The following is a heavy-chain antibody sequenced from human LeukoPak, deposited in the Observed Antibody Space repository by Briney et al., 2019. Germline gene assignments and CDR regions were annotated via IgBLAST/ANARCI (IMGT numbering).Heavy chain of an antibody. J-gene: IGHJ4*02. CDR3: AKPLIGYCSSTSCSPGAFDY. CDR1: GFTVSSNE. V-gene: IGHV3-38-3*01. Sequence: GGSLRLSCAASGFTVSSNEMSWVRQAPGKGLEWVSSISGGSTHYADSRKGRFTISRDNSKNTLYLQMNSLRAEDTAVYYCAKPLIGYCSSTSCSPGAFDYWGQGTLVSVSS. CDR2: ISGGST. D-gene: IGHD2-2*01.